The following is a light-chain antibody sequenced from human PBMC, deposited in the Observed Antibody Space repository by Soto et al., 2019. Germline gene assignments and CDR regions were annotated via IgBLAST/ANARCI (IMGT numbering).Light chain of an antibody. J-gene: IGKJ5*01. CDR2: DST. Sequence: DIVMTQTPLSLSVTPGQPASISCKSSQIRLHSDGKTYLYWYLQKPGKPPRLVIYDSTLRANGVPDRFGGSRSGTEFTLTINSLEPEDFAVYYCQQRNVWPPITFGQGTRLEIK. CDR3: QQRNVWPPIT. CDR1: QIRLHSDGKTY. V-gene: IGKV2D-29*01.